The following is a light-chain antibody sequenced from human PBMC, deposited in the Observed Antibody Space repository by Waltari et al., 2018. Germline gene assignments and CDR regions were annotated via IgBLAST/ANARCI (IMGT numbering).Light chain of an antibody. J-gene: IGKJ1*01. CDR1: QSVLYSSNNKNS. CDR2: WSS. V-gene: IGKV4-1*01. CDR3: LQYYNTPQT. Sequence: DIVMTQSPDSLAVSLGERATINCKSSQSVLYSSNNKNSLAWFQQRPGQPPKLLIYWSSTRESGVPDRVSASGSGTDFTLTISSLQAEDVAVYYCLQYYNTPQTFGQGTRVEIK.